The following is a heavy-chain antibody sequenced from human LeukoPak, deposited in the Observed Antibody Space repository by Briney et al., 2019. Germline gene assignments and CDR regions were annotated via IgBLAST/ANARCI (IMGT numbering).Heavy chain of an antibody. V-gene: IGHV1-2*06. J-gene: IGHJ4*02. Sequence: VASVKVSCKAFGYTFTGYYMHWVRQAPGQGLEWMGRINPNSGGTNYAQKFQGRVTMTRDTSISTAYMELSRLTSDDTAVYYCARVSHKGLVVVADDYWGQGTLVTVSS. CDR3: ARVSHKGLVVVADDY. CDR1: GYTFTGYY. CDR2: INPNSGGT. D-gene: IGHD2-15*01.